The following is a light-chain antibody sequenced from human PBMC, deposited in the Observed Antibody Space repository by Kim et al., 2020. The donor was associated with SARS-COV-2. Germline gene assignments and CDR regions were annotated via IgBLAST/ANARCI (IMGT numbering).Light chain of an antibody. Sequence: ASTGDRVTITCRASQGISSYLAWYQQKPGKAPKFLIYAASTLQSGVPSRFSGSGSGTDFTLTISCLQSEDFATYYCQQYYSYPPYTFGQGTKLEI. CDR2: AAS. CDR1: QGISSY. CDR3: QQYYSYPPYT. V-gene: IGKV1-8*01. J-gene: IGKJ2*01.